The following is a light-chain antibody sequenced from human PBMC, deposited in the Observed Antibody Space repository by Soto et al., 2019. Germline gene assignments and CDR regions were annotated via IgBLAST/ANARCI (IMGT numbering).Light chain of an antibody. Sequence: EIVLTQSPGTLSLSPGARATLSCRASQSVSSNLAWYQQKPGQAPRLLIYGASTRATGIPARFSGSGSGTEFTLTISSLQSEDFAVYYCHQYDNWPKTFGQGTRLEI. CDR1: QSVSSN. CDR3: HQYDNWPKT. CDR2: GAS. V-gene: IGKV3-15*01. J-gene: IGKJ5*01.